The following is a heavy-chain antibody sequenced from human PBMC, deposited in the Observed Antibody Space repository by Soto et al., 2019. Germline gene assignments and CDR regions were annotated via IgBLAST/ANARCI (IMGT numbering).Heavy chain of an antibody. CDR3: AKWGPVVTLEKYFDY. V-gene: IGHV3-23*01. D-gene: IGHD2-21*02. CDR1: GFAFKNYA. CDR2: ISGGGST. J-gene: IGHJ4*02. Sequence: PGGSLRLSCAASGFAFKNYAMTWVRQAPGKGLEWVSGISGGGSTYYADSVKGRFTISRDNSKNTLYLQMDSLRAEDTAVYYCAKWGPVVTLEKYFDYWGQGTLVTVSS.